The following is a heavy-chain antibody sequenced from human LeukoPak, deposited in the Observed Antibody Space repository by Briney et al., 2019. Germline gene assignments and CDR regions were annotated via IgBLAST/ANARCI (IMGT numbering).Heavy chain of an antibody. CDR1: GYTFTSYA. CDR3: ARDRVAEFDFDY. Sequence: ASVKVSCKASGYTFTSYAMHWVRQAPGQRLEWMGWINAGNGNTKYSQKFQGRVTITRDKSASTAYMELSSLRSEDTAVYYCARDRVAEFDFDYWGQGTLVTVSS. CDR2: INAGNGNT. V-gene: IGHV1-3*01. D-gene: IGHD6-19*01. J-gene: IGHJ4*02.